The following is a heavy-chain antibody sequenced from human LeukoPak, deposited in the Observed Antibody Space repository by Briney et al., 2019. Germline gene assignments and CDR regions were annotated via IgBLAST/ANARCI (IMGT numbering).Heavy chain of an antibody. CDR2: IYYSGST. CDR3: ARSIVVVAATPISWFDP. J-gene: IGHJ5*02. Sequence: PSETLSLTCTVSGGSISSGGYYWSWIRQHPGKGLEWIGYIYYSGSTYYNPPLKSRVTISVDTSKNQFSLKLSSVTAADTAVYYCARSIVVVAATPISWFDPWGQGTLVTVSS. D-gene: IGHD2-15*01. CDR1: GGSISSGGYY. V-gene: IGHV4-31*03.